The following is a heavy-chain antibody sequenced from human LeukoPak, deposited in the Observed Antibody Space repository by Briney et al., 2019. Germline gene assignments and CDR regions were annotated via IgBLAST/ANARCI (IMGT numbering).Heavy chain of an antibody. CDR1: GYTSSNYA. J-gene: IGHJ2*01. CDR2: ISGSGGSA. CDR3: AKSDYSSSWLYWYFDL. Sequence: GGSLRLSCAASGYTSSNYAMSWVRQAPGKGLQWVSTISGSGGSAYYADSVKGRFIISRDNSKNTLYLQMNNLRPEDTAVYYCAKSDYSSSWLYWYFDLWGRGTLVTVSS. V-gene: IGHV3-23*01. D-gene: IGHD6-13*01.